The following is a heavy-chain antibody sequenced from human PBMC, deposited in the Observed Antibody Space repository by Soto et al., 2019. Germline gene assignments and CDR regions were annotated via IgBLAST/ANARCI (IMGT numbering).Heavy chain of an antibody. D-gene: IGHD1-1*01. CDR3: AKGTFPSSEYYFHH. J-gene: IGHJ4*02. CDR1: GFTFSSYG. CDR2: ISYDGSNK. V-gene: IGHV3-30*18. Sequence: PGWSLRLSCAASGFTFSSYGMHWVRQAPGKGLEWVAIISYDGSNKYYADFVKGRFTMSRDNSKNTLYLQMNSLRAEDTAVYYCAKGTFPSSEYYFHHLGKGTLVIVS.